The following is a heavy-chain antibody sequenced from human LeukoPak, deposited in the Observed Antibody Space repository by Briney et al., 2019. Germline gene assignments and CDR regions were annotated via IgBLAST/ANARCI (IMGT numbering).Heavy chain of an antibody. D-gene: IGHD3-22*01. Sequence: SSETLSLTCTVSGGSISSGSYYWSWIRQPAGKGLEWIGRIYTSGSTNYNPSLKSRVTISVDTSKNQFSLKLSSVTAADTAVYYCARTKVLPDYYDNSGGFDYWGQGTLVTVSS. J-gene: IGHJ4*02. V-gene: IGHV4-61*02. CDR3: ARTKVLPDYYDNSGGFDY. CDR2: IYTSGST. CDR1: GGSISSGSYY.